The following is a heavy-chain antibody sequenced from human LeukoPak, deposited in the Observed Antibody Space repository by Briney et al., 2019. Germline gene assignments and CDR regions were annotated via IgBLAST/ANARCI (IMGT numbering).Heavy chain of an antibody. V-gene: IGHV3-30*03. CDR2: ISYVGSNK. CDR1: GFTFSSYG. D-gene: IGHD2-2*01. Sequence: PGGSLRLSCAASGFTFSSYGMHWVRQAPGKGLEWVAVISYVGSNKYYADSVKGRFTISRDNSKNTLYLQMNSLRAEDTAVYYCAPLAGIVVVPAAALYMDVWGQGTTVTVSS. J-gene: IGHJ6*02. CDR3: APLAGIVVVPAAALYMDV.